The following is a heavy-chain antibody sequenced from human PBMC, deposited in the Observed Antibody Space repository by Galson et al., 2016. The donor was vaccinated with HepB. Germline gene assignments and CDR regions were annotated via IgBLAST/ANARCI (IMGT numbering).Heavy chain of an antibody. V-gene: IGHV1-69*04. CDR3: AGRHSTTWKDGLNV. CDR1: GGSFDYFV. J-gene: IGHJ6*04. D-gene: IGHD1-1*01. CDR2: IIPLLGIT. Sequence: SVKVSCKAVGGSFDYFVINWVRQTPGQGLEWMGRIIPLLGITNYAEKIKDRVTIIADKSTSTAFMVLSGLSFDDTAVYFCAGRHSTTWKDGLNVWGRGTTVAVSS.